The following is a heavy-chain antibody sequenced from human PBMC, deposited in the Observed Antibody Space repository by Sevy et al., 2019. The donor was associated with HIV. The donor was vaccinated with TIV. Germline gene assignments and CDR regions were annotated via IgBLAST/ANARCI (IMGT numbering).Heavy chain of an antibody. V-gene: IGHV1-2*06. Sequence: ASVKVSCKASGYTFTGYYMHWVRQAPGQGLEWMGRINPNSGGTNYAQKFQGRVTMTRDTSISTAYMELSRLRSDDTAVYYCARDRVAIWRYCYDSSGYKYWGQGTLVTVSS. CDR1: GYTFTGYY. CDR2: INPNSGGT. CDR3: ARDRVAIWRYCYDSSGYKY. J-gene: IGHJ4*02. D-gene: IGHD3-22*01.